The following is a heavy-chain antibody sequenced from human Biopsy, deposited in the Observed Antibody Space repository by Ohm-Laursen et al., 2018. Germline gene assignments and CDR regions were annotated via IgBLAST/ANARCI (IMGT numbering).Heavy chain of an antibody. Sequence: ASVKVSCKASGGTFSSFGISWVRQAPGQGLEWMGEINSMFGTTNYAQTFQGRVTITADESTSTAYMELSSLRSEDTAVYYCARAERFLECFDIWGQGTMVTVSS. CDR3: ARAERFLECFDI. CDR1: GGTFSSFG. CDR2: INSMFGTT. V-gene: IGHV1-69*13. J-gene: IGHJ3*02. D-gene: IGHD3-3*01.